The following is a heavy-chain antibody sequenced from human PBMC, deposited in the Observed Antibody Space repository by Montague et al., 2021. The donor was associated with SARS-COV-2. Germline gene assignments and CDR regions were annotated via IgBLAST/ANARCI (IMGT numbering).Heavy chain of an antibody. V-gene: IGHV4-39*07. Sequence: SETLSLTCTVSGGSISSYRHYWGWIRQPPRKGLEWIGEINHSGSTNYNPSLKSRVTMSVDTSKNQFSLKLSSVTAADTAVYYCARGARQGYGFRLGSFDSWGQGTLVTVSS. CDR1: GGSISSYRHY. J-gene: IGHJ4*02. CDR3: ARGARQGYGFRLGSFDS. CDR2: INHSGST. D-gene: IGHD3-10*01.